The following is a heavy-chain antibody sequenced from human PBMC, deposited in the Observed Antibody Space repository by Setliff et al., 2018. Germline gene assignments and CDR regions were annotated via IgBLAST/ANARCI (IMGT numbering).Heavy chain of an antibody. CDR3: ARVQWEIAVKFHYNRMDV. Sequence: SVKVSCKASGGTFSNFAISWVRQAPGQGFEWLGRIIPMVRKPEYAQKFQGRVTISADESRTAVYMELSSLRFDDTAVYYCARVQWEIAVKFHYNRMDVWGEGTQVTVSS. CDR1: GGTFSNFA. J-gene: IGHJ6*04. V-gene: IGHV1-69*13. D-gene: IGHD1-26*01. CDR2: IIPMVRKP.